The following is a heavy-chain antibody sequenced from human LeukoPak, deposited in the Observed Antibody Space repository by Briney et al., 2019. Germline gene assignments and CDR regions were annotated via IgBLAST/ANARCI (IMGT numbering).Heavy chain of an antibody. J-gene: IGHJ5*02. D-gene: IGHD2-15*01. Sequence: KPSETLSLTCAVYGGSFSGYYWSWIRQPPGKGLEWIGEINHSGSTNYNPSLKSRVTISVDTSKNQFSLKLSSVTAADTAVYYCARGVVVVAASGWFDPWGQGTLVTVSS. CDR1: GGSFSGYY. CDR2: INHSGST. V-gene: IGHV4-34*01. CDR3: ARGVVVVAASGWFDP.